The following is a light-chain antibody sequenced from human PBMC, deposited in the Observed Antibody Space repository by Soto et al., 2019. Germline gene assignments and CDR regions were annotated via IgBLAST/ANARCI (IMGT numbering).Light chain of an antibody. Sequence: IVINHSPAALSASPGEGATLSCRARQSVSSYLAWYQQKPGQAPRPLIYDASNRATGIPARFSGSGSGTDFTLTISSLEPEDFAVYYCQQPIYWPRSITFGQRTRLETK. CDR3: QQPIYWPRSIT. J-gene: IGKJ5*01. CDR2: DAS. V-gene: IGKV3-11*01. CDR1: QSVSSY.